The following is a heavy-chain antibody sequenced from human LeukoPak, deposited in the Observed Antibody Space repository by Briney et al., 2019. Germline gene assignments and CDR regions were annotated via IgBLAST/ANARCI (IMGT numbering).Heavy chain of an antibody. CDR3: AKDRRIAVAQGAFDI. CDR2: ISGSGGST. CDR1: GFTFSSYA. Sequence: GGSLRLSCAASGFTFSSYAMSWVRQAPGKGLEWVSAISGSGGSTYYADSVKGRFTISRDNSKYTLYLQMNSLRAEDTAVYYCAKDRRIAVAQGAFDIWGQGTMVTVSS. J-gene: IGHJ3*02. V-gene: IGHV3-23*01. D-gene: IGHD6-19*01.